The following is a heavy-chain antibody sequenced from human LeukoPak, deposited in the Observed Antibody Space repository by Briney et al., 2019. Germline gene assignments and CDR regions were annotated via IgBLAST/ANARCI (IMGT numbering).Heavy chain of an antibody. J-gene: IGHJ3*02. Sequence: GESLKISCKGSGYSFTSYWIGWVRQMPGKGLEWMGIIYPGDSDTRYSPSFQGQVTISADKSISTAYLQWSSLKASDTAMYYCARPGPNYYDSSGSNAFDIWGQGTMVTVSS. D-gene: IGHD3-22*01. CDR1: GYSFTSYW. CDR2: IYPGDSDT. CDR3: ARPGPNYYDSSGSNAFDI. V-gene: IGHV5-51*01.